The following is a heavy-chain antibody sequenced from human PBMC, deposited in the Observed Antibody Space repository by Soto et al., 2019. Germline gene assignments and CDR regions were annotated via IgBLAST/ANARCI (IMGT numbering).Heavy chain of an antibody. Sequence: QVQLVESGGGVVQPGRSLRLSCAASGFTFSSYAMHWVRQAPGKGLEWVAVISYDGSNKYYADSVKGRFTISRDNSKNTLYLQLNSLRAEDTAVYYCARGSPTWVAARFYFDYWGQGTLVTVSS. CDR3: ARGSPTWVAARFYFDY. CDR2: ISYDGSNK. J-gene: IGHJ4*02. D-gene: IGHD2-15*01. CDR1: GFTFSSYA. V-gene: IGHV3-30-3*01.